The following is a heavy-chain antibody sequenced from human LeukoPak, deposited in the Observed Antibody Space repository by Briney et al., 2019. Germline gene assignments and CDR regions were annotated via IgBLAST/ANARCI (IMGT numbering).Heavy chain of an antibody. CDR3: ARAESVSYYYYGMDV. CDR2: MNPNSGNT. J-gene: IGHJ6*02. CDR1: GYTFTSYD. V-gene: IGHV1-8*01. D-gene: IGHD4-17*01. Sequence: ASVTVSCTASGYTFTSYDINWVRQATGQGLEWMGWMNPNSGNTGYAQKFQGRVTMTRNTSISTAYMELSSLRSEDTAVYYCARAESVSYYYYGMDVWGQGTTVTVSS.